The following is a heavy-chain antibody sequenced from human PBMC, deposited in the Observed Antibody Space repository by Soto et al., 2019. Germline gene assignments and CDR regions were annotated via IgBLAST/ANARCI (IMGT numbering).Heavy chain of an antibody. CDR3: ARGDWSGYYFY. J-gene: IGHJ4*02. CDR2: IIPIFGTA. Sequence: GASAKVCGKGARGSFSSDAISWVRQAPGQGLEWMGGIIPIFGTANYAQKFQGRVTITADESTSTAYMELSSLRSEDTAVYYCARGDWSGYYFYWGQGTLVTVSS. CDR1: RGSFSSDA. V-gene: IGHV1-69*13. D-gene: IGHD3-3*01.